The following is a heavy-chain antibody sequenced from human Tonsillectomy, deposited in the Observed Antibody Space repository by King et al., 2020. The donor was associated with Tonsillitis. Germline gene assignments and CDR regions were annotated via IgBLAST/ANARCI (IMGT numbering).Heavy chain of an antibody. J-gene: IGHJ4*02. V-gene: IGHV3-48*04. Sequence: VQLVESGGGLVQPGGSLRLSCAASGFTFSNYHMNWVRQAPGKGLEWVSYISSSSSTIYYADSVKGRFTISRDNAKNSLFLQMNSLRVEDTAAYYCASARIRGQGTLVTVSS. CDR2: ISSSSSTI. CDR1: GFTFSNYH. CDR3: ASARI.